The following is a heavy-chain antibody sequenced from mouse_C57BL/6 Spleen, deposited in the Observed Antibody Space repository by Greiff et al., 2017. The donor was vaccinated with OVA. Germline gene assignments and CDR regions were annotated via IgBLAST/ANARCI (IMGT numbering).Heavy chain of an antibody. CDR2: IRSKSNNYAT. Sequence: EVQLQESGGGLVQPKGSLKLSCAASGFSFNTYAMNWVRQAPGKGLEWVARIRSKSNNYATYYADSVKDRFTISRDDSESMLYLQMNNLKTEDTAMDYCVRQSHYYYGSPYYYAMDYWGQGTSVTVSS. CDR3: VRQSHYYYGSPYYYAMDY. V-gene: IGHV10-1*01. CDR1: GFSFNTYA. D-gene: IGHD1-1*01. J-gene: IGHJ4*01.